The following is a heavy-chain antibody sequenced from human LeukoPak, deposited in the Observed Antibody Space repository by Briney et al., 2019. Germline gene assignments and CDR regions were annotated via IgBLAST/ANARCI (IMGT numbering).Heavy chain of an antibody. CDR1: GGSFSGYY. CDR3: ANGKYQLLSSWFDP. V-gene: IGHV4-34*01. CDR2: INHSGST. Sequence: SETLSLTCAVYGGSFSGYYWSWIRQPPGKGLEWIGEINHSGSTNYNPSLKSRVTISGDTSKNQFSLKLSSVTAADTAVYYCANGKYQLLSSWFDPWGEGTLVSV. D-gene: IGHD2-2*01. J-gene: IGHJ5*02.